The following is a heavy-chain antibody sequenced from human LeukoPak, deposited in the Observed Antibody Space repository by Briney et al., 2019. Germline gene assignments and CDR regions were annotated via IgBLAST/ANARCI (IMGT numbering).Heavy chain of an antibody. CDR3: ARDILVTSSPDAFDI. Sequence: KPSQTLSLTCAVSGDSVTNPGYSCTWIRQYPGKALEWIGHISNSGTTAYNPSLKSRVSISVDTSTNQFSLRLASVSAADTAVYYCARDILVTSSPDAFDIWGPGTMVTVSS. D-gene: IGHD2-21*02. CDR2: ISNSGTT. V-gene: IGHV4-31*11. CDR1: GDSVTNPGYS. J-gene: IGHJ3*02.